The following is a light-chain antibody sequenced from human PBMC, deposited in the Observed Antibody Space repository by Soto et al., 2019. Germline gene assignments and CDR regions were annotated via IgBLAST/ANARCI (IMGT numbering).Light chain of an antibody. CDR1: QTVSSS. CDR2: EAS. V-gene: IGKV3-11*01. Sequence: DIVLTQSPATLSLSPGERDTLSCRASQTVSSSLAWYQQKPGQAPRLLIYEASNRATGIPARFSGSGSGADFTLTISSLEPEEFALYYCKKHINWPLTVGGGNKVDIK. CDR3: KKHINWPLT. J-gene: IGKJ4*01.